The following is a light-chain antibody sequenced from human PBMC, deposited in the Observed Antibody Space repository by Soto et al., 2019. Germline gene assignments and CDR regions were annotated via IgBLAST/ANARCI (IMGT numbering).Light chain of an antibody. CDR3: QAWDSSTAHVV. Sequence: SSELTQPPSVSVSPGQTASITCSGDKSGDKYACWYQQKPGQSPVLVIYQDSKRPPGIPERFSGSNSGNTATLTISGTQAMDEADYYCQAWDSSTAHVVFGGGTKLTVL. CDR1: KSGDKY. V-gene: IGLV3-1*01. J-gene: IGLJ2*01. CDR2: QDS.